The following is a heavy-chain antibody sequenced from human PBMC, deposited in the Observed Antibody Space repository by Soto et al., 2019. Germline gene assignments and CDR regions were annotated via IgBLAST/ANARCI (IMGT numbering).Heavy chain of an antibody. D-gene: IGHD7-27*01. J-gene: IGHJ4*02. Sequence: ETLSLTCAVSVYSITSGYYWGWIRHPPGKGLEWIGSIYHSGSTYNDPSLKSRVTISVDTSKNVFSLKLRSVTAADTAVYYCARAPGDLMYYFDFWGQGTLVTVSS. V-gene: IGHV4-38-2*01. CDR1: VYSITSGYY. CDR3: ARAPGDLMYYFDF. CDR2: IYHSGST.